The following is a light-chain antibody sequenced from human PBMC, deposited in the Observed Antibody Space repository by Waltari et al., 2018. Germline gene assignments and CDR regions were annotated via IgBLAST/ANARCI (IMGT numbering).Light chain of an antibody. CDR1: QSVSTY. J-gene: IGKJ5*01. Sequence: AIRMTQSPSSLSASTGDRVTITCRASQSVSTYLAWYQQKPGKAPKLLIYAASTLQRGVPLRFSGSGSGTDFTLTISSLEPEDFAVYYCQQRANWPITFGQGTRLEIK. CDR2: AAS. CDR3: QQRANWPIT. V-gene: IGKV1-8*01.